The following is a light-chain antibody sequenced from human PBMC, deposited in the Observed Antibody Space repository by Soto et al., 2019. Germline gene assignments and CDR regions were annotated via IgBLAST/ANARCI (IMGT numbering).Light chain of an antibody. CDR3: SSYTSASTLV. CDR1: SSDIGGYNF. Sequence: QSALTQPASMSGSPGQSITISCTGTSSDIGGYNFVSWYQQYPGEVPKLMIYDVNARPSGVSNRFSGSKSGNTASLTISGLQANDEADYYCSSYTSASTLVFGTGTKLTVL. V-gene: IGLV2-14*01. CDR2: DVN. J-gene: IGLJ1*01.